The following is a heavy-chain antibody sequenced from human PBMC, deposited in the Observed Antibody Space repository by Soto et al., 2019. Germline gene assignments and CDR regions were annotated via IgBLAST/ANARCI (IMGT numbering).Heavy chain of an antibody. D-gene: IGHD1-26*01. Sequence: PGGSLRLSFEAPGFPLRAYSLHWVRQAPGRGLEWLASLPPVGRNTYYGDSVRGRLNISRDTSKNPVYLEMDSLRFADISVYYCARGSQGALDYWGLGTLVTVSS. CDR1: GFPLRAYS. CDR2: LPPVGRNT. J-gene: IGHJ4*02. V-gene: IGHV3-30*04. CDR3: ARGSQGALDY.